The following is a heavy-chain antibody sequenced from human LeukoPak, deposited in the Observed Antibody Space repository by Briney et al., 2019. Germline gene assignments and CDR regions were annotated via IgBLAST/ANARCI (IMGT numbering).Heavy chain of an antibody. CDR1: GYTLTELS. J-gene: IGHJ4*02. V-gene: IGHV1-24*01. CDR3: ATKGGGYYDSSGYYVFDY. CDR2: FDPEDGET. D-gene: IGHD3-22*01. Sequence: ASVKVPCKVSGYTLTELSMHWVRQAPGKGLEWMGGFDPEDGETIYAQKFQGRVTMTEDTSTDTAYMELSSLRSEDTAVYYCATKGGGYYDSSGYYVFDYWGQGTLVTVSS.